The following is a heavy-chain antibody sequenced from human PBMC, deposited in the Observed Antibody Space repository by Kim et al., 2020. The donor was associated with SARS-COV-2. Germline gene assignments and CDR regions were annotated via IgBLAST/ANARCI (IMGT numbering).Heavy chain of an antibody. J-gene: IGHJ6*01. CDR3: SRGIVGATYLYYYGMDV. CDR2: INHSGST. CDR1: GGSFSGYY. D-gene: IGHD1-26*01. V-gene: IGHV4-34*01. Sequence: SETLSLTCAVYGGSFSGYYWSWIRQPPGKGLVWIGEINHSGSTNYNPSLKSRVTISVDTSKNQFSLKLSSVTAADTAVYYCSRGIVGATYLYYYGMDVWG.